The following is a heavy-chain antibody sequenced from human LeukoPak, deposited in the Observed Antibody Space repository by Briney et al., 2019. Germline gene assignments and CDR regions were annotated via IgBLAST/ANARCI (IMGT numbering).Heavy chain of an antibody. Sequence: GGSLRLSCAASGFIFISYGMHWVRQAPGKGLEWVAFIRYDGSNTYYADSVKGRFTISRDNSKNTLFLQMNGLRAEDTAVYYCARGGYYNILTGYRSRFLGFDFWGQGTLVTVSS. CDR2: IRYDGSNT. V-gene: IGHV3-30*02. J-gene: IGHJ4*02. CDR3: ARGGYYNILTGYRSRFLGFDF. CDR1: GFIFISYG. D-gene: IGHD3-9*01.